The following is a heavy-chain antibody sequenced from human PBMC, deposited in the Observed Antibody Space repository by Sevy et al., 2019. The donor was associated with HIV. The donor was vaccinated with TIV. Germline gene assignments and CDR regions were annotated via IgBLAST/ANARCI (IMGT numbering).Heavy chain of an antibody. V-gene: IGHV6-1*01. Sequence: SQTLSLTCAISGDSVSSNSAAWNWIRQSPSRGLEWLGRTYYRSKWYNDYAVSVKSRITINPGTSKNQFSLQLNSVTPEDTAVYYCARALISRSPFYYYYMDVWGKGTTVTVSS. CDR2: TYYRSKWYN. D-gene: IGHD1-26*01. J-gene: IGHJ6*03. CDR3: ARALISRSPFYYYYMDV. CDR1: GDSVSSNSAA.